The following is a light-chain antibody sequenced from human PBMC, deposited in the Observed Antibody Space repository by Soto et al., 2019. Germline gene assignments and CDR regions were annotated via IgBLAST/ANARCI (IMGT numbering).Light chain of an antibody. Sequence: DIQMTQSPSSLSASVGDRVTITCQASQDISTFLNWFQQKPGKAPNLLIYDASSLETGVPSRFSGGGSGTEFTFTINSLQPEDIATYYCQQYNNFPLTFGQGTRLEIK. CDR2: DAS. J-gene: IGKJ5*01. V-gene: IGKV1-33*01. CDR3: QQYNNFPLT. CDR1: QDISTF.